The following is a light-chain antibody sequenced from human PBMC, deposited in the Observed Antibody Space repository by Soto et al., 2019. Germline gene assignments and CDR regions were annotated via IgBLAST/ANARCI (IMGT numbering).Light chain of an antibody. J-gene: IGLJ3*02. Sequence: QSALTQPASVSGSPGQSITISCTGTSNDVGGYAYVSWYQQYPVKAPKLVISEVSNRPSGVSHRFSGSRSGNTASLTISGLQAEDEADYHCCSYTGNTTPVFGGGTKVTVL. CDR2: EVS. CDR1: SNDVGGYAY. CDR3: CSYTGNTTPV. V-gene: IGLV2-14*01.